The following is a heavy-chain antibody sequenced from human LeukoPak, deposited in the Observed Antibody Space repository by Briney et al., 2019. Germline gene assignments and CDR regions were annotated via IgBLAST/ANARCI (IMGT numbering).Heavy chain of an antibody. CDR1: GFTFSSYA. CDR2: ISGSGGST. D-gene: IGHD3-3*01. CDR3: AKGVEYYDFWSGYDY. Sequence: PGGSLRLSCAASGFTFSSYAMSWVRQAPGKGLEWVSAISGSGGSTYYADSVKGRFTISRDNSKNTLYLQMNSLRAEDTAVYYCAKGVEYYDFWSGYDYWGQGTLVTVSS. V-gene: IGHV3-23*01. J-gene: IGHJ4*02.